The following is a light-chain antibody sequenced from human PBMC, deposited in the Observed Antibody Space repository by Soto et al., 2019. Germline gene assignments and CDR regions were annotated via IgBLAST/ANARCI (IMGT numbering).Light chain of an antibody. CDR3: AAWDDRLNGWV. J-gene: IGLJ3*02. CDR2: SNN. V-gene: IGLV1-44*01. Sequence: QSVLTQPPSASGTPGQRVTISCSGSSSNIGSNTVNWYQQLPGTAPKLLIYSNNQRPSGVPDRFSGSKSGTSASLAISGLQSEDEADYYCAAWDDRLNGWVVGGGTEVTVL. CDR1: SSNIGSNT.